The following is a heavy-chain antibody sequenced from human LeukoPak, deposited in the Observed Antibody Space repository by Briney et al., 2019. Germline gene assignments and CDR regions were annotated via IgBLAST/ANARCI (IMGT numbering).Heavy chain of an antibody. CDR3: ARVDCSSTSCYSSRWGYYYGMDV. CDR2: IWYDGSNK. Sequence: GGSLRLSCAASGFTFSSYGMHWVRQAPGKGLEWVAVIWYDGSNKYYADSVKGRFTISRDNSKNTLYLQMNSLRAEDTAVYYCARVDCSSTSCYSSRWGYYYGMDVWGQGTTVTVSS. D-gene: IGHD2-2*01. J-gene: IGHJ6*02. V-gene: IGHV3-33*01. CDR1: GFTFSSYG.